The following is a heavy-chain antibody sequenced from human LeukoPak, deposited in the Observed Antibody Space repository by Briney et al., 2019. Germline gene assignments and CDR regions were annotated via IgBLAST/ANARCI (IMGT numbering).Heavy chain of an antibody. V-gene: IGHV3-7*01. CDR1: GFTFSSYW. Sequence: GGSLRLSCAASGFTFSSYWMSWVRQAPGKGLEWVANIKQDGSEKYYVDSVKGRFTNSRDNAKNSLYLQMNSLRAEDTAVYYCARDSRSYDFWSGYSTYYGMDVWGQGTTVTVSS. J-gene: IGHJ6*02. CDR2: IKQDGSEK. CDR3: ARDSRSYDFWSGYSTYYGMDV. D-gene: IGHD3-3*01.